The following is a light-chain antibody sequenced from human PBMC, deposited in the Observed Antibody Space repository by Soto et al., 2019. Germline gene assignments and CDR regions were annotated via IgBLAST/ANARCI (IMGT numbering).Light chain of an antibody. CDR2: EVF. V-gene: IGLV2-8*01. Sequence: QSVLTQPPSASGSPGQSVTISCTGTSSDFGGYNYVSWYQQHPGKAPKLMIYEVFKRPSGVPDRFSGSKSGNTASLTVSGLQAEDEADYYCSSYAGSNNFDVFETGTKVTVL. CDR1: SSDFGGYNY. J-gene: IGLJ1*01. CDR3: SSYAGSNNFDV.